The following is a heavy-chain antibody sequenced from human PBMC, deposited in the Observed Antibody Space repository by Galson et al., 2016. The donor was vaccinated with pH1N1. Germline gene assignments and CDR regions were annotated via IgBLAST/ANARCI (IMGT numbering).Heavy chain of an antibody. J-gene: IGHJ3*02. D-gene: IGHD3-3*01. Sequence: SLRLSCAASTFTFSRYGMNWVRQAPGKGLEWISYISSSSTRIFYADSVKGRFTISRDNAKNSLYLQMTSLRAEDTAVYYCVRDDYESWSGYDAFDIWGQGTMVTVSS. V-gene: IGHV3-48*04. CDR1: TFTFSRYG. CDR2: ISSSSTRI. CDR3: VRDDYESWSGYDAFDI.